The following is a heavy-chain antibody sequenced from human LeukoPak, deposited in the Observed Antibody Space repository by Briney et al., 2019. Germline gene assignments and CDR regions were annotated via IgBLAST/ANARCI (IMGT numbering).Heavy chain of an antibody. J-gene: IGHJ4*02. D-gene: IGHD3-10*01. Sequence: ASVKVSCKASGYTFTGYYMHWVRQAPGQGLEWMGWINPNSGGTNYAQKFQGRVTMTRDTSISTAYMELSRLRSDDTAVYYCAGDLYGSGSLDYWGQGTLVTVSS. CDR2: INPNSGGT. CDR1: GYTFTGYY. V-gene: IGHV1-2*02. CDR3: AGDLYGSGSLDY.